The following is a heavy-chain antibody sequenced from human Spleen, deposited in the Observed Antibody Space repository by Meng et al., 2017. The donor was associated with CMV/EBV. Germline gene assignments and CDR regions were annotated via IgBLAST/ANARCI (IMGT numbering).Heavy chain of an antibody. CDR2: IIPIFGTA. V-gene: IGHV1-69*05. Sequence: KASGGTVSSYAISWVRQAPGQGLEWMGGIIPIFGTANYAQKFQGRVTITTDESTSTAYMELSSLRSEDTAVYYCARTGYDSSGPPAYWGQGTLVTVSS. J-gene: IGHJ4*02. CDR3: ARTGYDSSGPPAY. CDR1: GGTVSSYA. D-gene: IGHD3-22*01.